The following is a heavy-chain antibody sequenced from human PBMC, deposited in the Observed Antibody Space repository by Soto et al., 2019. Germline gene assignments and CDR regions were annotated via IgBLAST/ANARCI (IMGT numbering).Heavy chain of an antibody. CDR1: GSTFSKYA. CDR3: ARDSHDYIWGSYRNGMDV. Sequence: QVKLVQSGAEVKKAGSSVKVSCKASGSTFSKYAISWVRQAPGQGLEWMGGLIPILGTAKYAQKFQGRVTITADESTRTAYMELSSVRFEDTAVYYCARDSHDYIWGSYRNGMDVWGQGTTVSVSS. D-gene: IGHD3-16*02. V-gene: IGHV1-69*01. J-gene: IGHJ6*02. CDR2: LIPILGTA.